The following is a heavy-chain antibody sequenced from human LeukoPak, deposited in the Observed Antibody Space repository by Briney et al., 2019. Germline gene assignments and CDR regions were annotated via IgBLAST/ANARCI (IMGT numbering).Heavy chain of an antibody. CDR1: GYTFTSYG. Sequence: ASVKVSCKASGYTFTSYGISWVRQAPGQGLEWIGWISAYNGNTNYAQKLQGRVTMTTDTSTSTAYMELRSLRSDDTAVYYCARDHPAVAGTGVDYWGQGTLVTVSS. CDR2: ISAYNGNT. V-gene: IGHV1-18*01. CDR3: ARDHPAVAGTGVDY. D-gene: IGHD6-19*01. J-gene: IGHJ4*02.